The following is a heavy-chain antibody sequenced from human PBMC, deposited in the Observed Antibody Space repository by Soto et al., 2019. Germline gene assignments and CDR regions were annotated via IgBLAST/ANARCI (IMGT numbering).Heavy chain of an antibody. Sequence: GASVKVSCKASGYTFTGYYMHWVLQAPGQRLEWMGWINPNSGGTNYAQKFQGRVTMTRDTSISTAYMELSRLRSDDTAVYYCARVYCGGDCAVPYYGMDVWGQGTTVTVSS. CDR1: GYTFTGYY. CDR2: INPNSGGT. D-gene: IGHD2-21*02. V-gene: IGHV1-2*02. J-gene: IGHJ6*02. CDR3: ARVYCGGDCAVPYYGMDV.